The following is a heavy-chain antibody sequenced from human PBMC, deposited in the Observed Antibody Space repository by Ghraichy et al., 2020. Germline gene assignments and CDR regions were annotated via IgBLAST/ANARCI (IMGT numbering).Heavy chain of an antibody. V-gene: IGHV4-34*01. J-gene: IGHJ4*02. Sequence: SETLSLTCAVYGGSFSGYYWSWIRQPPGKGLEWIGEINHSGSTNYNPSLKSRVTISVDTSKNQFSLKLSSVTAADTAVYYCASAYYGSGSYYCDYWGQGNLVTVFS. CDR1: GGSFSGYY. D-gene: IGHD3-10*01. CDR3: ASAYYGSGSYYCDY. CDR2: INHSGST.